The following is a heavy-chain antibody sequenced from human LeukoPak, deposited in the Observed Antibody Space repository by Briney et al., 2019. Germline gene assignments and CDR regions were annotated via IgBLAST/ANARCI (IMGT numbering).Heavy chain of an antibody. CDR3: ARASRSVAGYNWFDP. CDR2: INPNSGGT. Sequence: GASVKVSCKASGYTFISYTMHWVRQAPGQGLEWMGRINPNSGGTNYAQKFQGWVTMTRDTSISTAYMELSRLRSDDTAVYYCARASRSVAGYNWFDPWGQGTLVTVSS. V-gene: IGHV1-2*04. J-gene: IGHJ5*02. D-gene: IGHD6-19*01. CDR1: GYTFISYT.